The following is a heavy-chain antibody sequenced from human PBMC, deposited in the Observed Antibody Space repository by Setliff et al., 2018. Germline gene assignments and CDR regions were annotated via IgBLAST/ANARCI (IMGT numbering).Heavy chain of an antibody. J-gene: IGHJ4*02. V-gene: IGHV4-38-2*02. D-gene: IGHD2-15*01. CDR1: GYSISSGYY. CDR2: IYHSGST. CDR3: ARGGGTSLYYFDY. Sequence: SETLSLTCTVSGYSISSGYYWGWIRQPPGKGLEWIGSIYHSGSTYYNPSLKSRVTISVDTSKNQFSLKLSSVTAADTAVYYCARGGGTSLYYFDYWGQGTLVTVSS.